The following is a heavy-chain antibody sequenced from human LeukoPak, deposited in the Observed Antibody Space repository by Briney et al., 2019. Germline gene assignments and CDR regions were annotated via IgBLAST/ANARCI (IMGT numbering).Heavy chain of an antibody. J-gene: IGHJ4*02. V-gene: IGHV4-34*01. CDR2: INHSGST. Sequence: SETLPLTCAVYGGSFSGYYWSWIRQPPGKGLEWIGEINHSGSTNYNPSLKSRVTISVDTSKNQFSLKLSSVTAADTAVYYCARVVAAATTDYWGQGTLVTVSS. CDR1: GGSFSGYY. D-gene: IGHD6-13*01. CDR3: ARVVAAATTDY.